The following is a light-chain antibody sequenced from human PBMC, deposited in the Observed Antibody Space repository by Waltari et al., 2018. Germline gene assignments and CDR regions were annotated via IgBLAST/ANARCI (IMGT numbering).Light chain of an antibody. Sequence: DIVMTQSPDSLAVSLGERATINCKSSQRVLYSSNNKNYLAWYQQKPGQPPKLLIYWASTRESGVPDRFSGSGSGTDFTLTISSLQAEDVAVYYCQQYYSTPRLTFGPGTKVDIK. CDR2: WAS. V-gene: IGKV4-1*01. J-gene: IGKJ3*01. CDR1: QRVLYSSNNKNY. CDR3: QQYYSTPRLT.